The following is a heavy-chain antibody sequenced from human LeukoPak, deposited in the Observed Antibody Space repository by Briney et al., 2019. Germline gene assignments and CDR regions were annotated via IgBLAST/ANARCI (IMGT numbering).Heavy chain of an antibody. V-gene: IGHV3-48*04. J-gene: IGHJ4*02. Sequence: GGSLRLSCAASGFTFSSYSMNWVRQAPGKGLEWVSYISSSSSTIYYADSVKGRFTISRDNAKNSLYLQMNSLRAEDTAVYYCASIGYCSGGSCYSGPPDYWGQGTLVTVSS. CDR2: ISSSSSTI. CDR1: GFTFSSYS. CDR3: ASIGYCSGGSCYSGPPDY. D-gene: IGHD2-15*01.